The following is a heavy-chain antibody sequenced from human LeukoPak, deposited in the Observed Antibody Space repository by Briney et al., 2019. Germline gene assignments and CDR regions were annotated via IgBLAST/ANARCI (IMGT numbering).Heavy chain of an antibody. V-gene: IGHV3-23*01. CDR3: AKVFGSGSPTQFDY. Sequence: GRSLRLSCAASGFTFSSYAMHWVRQAPGKGLEWVSAISGSGGSTYYADSVKGRFTISRDNSKNTLYLQMNSLRAEDTAVYYCAKVFGSGSPTQFDYWGQGTLVTVSS. CDR1: GFTFSSYA. J-gene: IGHJ4*02. CDR2: ISGSGGST. D-gene: IGHD3-10*01.